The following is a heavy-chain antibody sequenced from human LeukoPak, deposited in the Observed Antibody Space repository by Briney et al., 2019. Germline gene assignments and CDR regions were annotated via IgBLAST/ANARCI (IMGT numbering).Heavy chain of an antibody. CDR1: GGSISSGSYY. D-gene: IGHD3-16*01. CDR3: AKLQRWELWVFDY. J-gene: IGHJ4*02. CDR2: IYTSGST. V-gene: IGHV4-61*02. Sequence: PSETLSLTWTVSGGSISSGSYYGGWIRHHAGKGLEWIGRIYTSGSTNYNPSLKCRVTISVDTSKIQLSLKLSSVTAADAAVYYCAKLQRWELWVFDYWGQGTLVTVSS.